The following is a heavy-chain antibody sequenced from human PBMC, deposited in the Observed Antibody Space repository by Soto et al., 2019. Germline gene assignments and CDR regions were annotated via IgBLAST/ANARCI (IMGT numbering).Heavy chain of an antibody. D-gene: IGHD4-4*01. V-gene: IGHV3-23*01. CDR3: AKEKMTTVCLDY. CDR2: ISGSGDST. Sequence: EVQLLESGGGLVQPGGSLRLSCAASGFTFSSYAMTWVRQAPGKGLEWVSVISGSGDSTYYAESVKGRFTISRDKSKNTLYLQMNSLRAEDTAVYYCAKEKMTTVCLDYWGQGTLVTVSS. CDR1: GFTFSSYA. J-gene: IGHJ4*02.